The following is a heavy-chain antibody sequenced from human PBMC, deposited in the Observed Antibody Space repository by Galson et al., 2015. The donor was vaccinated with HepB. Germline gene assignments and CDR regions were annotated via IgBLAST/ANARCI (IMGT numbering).Heavy chain of an antibody. CDR3: AREEREWLVTDY. CDR2: ISSSSSYI. CDR1: GFTFSSYS. D-gene: IGHD6-19*01. J-gene: IGHJ4*02. Sequence: SLRLSCAASGFTFSSYSMNWVRQAPGKGLEWVSSISSSSSYIYYADSVKGRFTISRDNAKNSLYLQMNSLRAEDTAVYYCAREEREWLVTDYWGQGTLVTVSS. V-gene: IGHV3-21*01.